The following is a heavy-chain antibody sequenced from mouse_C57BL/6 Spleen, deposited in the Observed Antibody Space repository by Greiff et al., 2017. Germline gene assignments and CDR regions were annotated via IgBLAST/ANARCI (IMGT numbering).Heavy chain of an antibody. D-gene: IGHD1-1*01. CDR2: INPNYGTT. CDR1: GYSLTDYN. Sequence: VQLQQSGPELVKPGASVKISCKASGYSLTDYNMNWVKQSNGKSLEWIGVINPNYGTTSYNQKFKGKATLTVDQSSSTAYMQLSSLTSEDSAVYYCARGNYYYGSTDDFDDWGQGTTLTVSS. J-gene: IGHJ2*01. V-gene: IGHV1-39*01. CDR3: ARGNYYYGSTDDFDD.